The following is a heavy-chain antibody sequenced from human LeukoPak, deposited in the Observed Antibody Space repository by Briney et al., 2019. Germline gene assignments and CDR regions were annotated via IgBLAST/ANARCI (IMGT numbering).Heavy chain of an antibody. D-gene: IGHD3-22*01. CDR1: GGSISSSSYY. CDR2: IYYSGST. CDR3: ARYYYDSSGYPYCFDY. Sequence: SETLSLTCTVSGGSISSSSYYWGWIRQPPGKGLEWIGSIYYSGSTYYNPSLKSRVTISVDTSKNQFSLKLSSVTAADTAVYYCARYYYDSSGYPYCFDYWGQGTLVTVSS. J-gene: IGHJ4*02. V-gene: IGHV4-39*07.